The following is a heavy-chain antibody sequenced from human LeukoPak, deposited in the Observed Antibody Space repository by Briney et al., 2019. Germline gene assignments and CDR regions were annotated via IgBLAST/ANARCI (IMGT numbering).Heavy chain of an antibody. Sequence: SETLSLTCTVSGGSISSSSYYWGWIRQPPGKGLEWIGSIYYSGSAYYNPSLKSRVTISLDTSKNQFSLKLSSVTAADTAVYYCASVRRGFGESSKYYAYYYMGVWGKGTTVTISS. CDR2: IYYSGSA. CDR3: ASVRRGFGESSKYYAYYYMGV. CDR1: GGSISSSSYY. J-gene: IGHJ6*03. V-gene: IGHV4-39*01. D-gene: IGHD3-10*01.